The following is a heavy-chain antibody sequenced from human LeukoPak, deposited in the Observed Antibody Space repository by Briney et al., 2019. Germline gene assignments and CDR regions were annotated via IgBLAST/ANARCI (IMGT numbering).Heavy chain of an antibody. V-gene: IGHV4-59*08. CDR3: ARRGSNWGYYFDY. CDR1: GGSISSYY. J-gene: IGHJ4*02. Sequence: PSETLSLTCTVSGGSISSYYWSWIRQPPGKGLEWIGYIYYSGSTNYSPSLKSRVTISVDTSKNQFSLKLSSVTAADTAVYYCARRGSNWGYYFDYWGQGTLVTVSS. D-gene: IGHD7-27*01. CDR2: IYYSGST.